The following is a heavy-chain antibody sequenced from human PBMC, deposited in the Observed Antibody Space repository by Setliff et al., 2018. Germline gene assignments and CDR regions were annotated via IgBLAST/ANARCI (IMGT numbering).Heavy chain of an antibody. CDR3: ARDPNGDYVGSFDP. D-gene: IGHD4-17*01. CDR2: TYASGAT. Sequence: GGSLRLSCAASGFVVSNNEMSWVRQAPEKGLEWVSVTYASGATNYADSVKGRFTISRDNSRNTLYLQMNSLRAEDTASYYCARDPNGDYVGSFDPWGQGILVTVSS. V-gene: IGHV3-53*01. J-gene: IGHJ5*02. CDR1: GFVVSNNE.